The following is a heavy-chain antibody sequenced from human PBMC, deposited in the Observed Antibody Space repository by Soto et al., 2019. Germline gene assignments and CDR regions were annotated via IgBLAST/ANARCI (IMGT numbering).Heavy chain of an antibody. CDR2: INHSGST. CDR1: GGSFSGYY. D-gene: IGHD3-10*01. CDR3: ARIASSGSYYNLYYYYGMDV. V-gene: IGHV4-34*01. Sequence: SETLSLTCAVYGGSFSGYYWSWIRQPPGKGLEWIGEINHSGSTNYNPSLKSRVTISVDTSKNQFSLKLSSVTAADTAVYYCARIASSGSYYNLYYYYGMDVWGQGTTVTVS. J-gene: IGHJ6*02.